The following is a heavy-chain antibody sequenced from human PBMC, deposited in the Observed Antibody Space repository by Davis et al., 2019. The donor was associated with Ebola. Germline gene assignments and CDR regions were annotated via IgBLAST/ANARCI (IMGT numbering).Heavy chain of an antibody. Sequence: GESLKISCAASGLSLSNYWMTWVRLAPGKGPEWVANIKQDGSEMYYVDSVKGRFTISRDNAKNSLYLQMNSLRAEDTAVYYCARARMYYYDSSGYPWGQGTLVTVSS. CDR1: GLSLSNYW. CDR2: IKQDGSEM. D-gene: IGHD3-22*01. V-gene: IGHV3-7*01. CDR3: ARARMYYYDSSGYP. J-gene: IGHJ5*02.